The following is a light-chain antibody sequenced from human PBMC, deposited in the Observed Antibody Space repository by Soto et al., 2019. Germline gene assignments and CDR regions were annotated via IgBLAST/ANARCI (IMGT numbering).Light chain of an antibody. CDR3: QQYNSYSWT. CDR2: DAS. J-gene: IGKJ1*01. CDR1: QSISSW. Sequence: DIQMTQSPSTLSASVGDGVTITCRASQSISSWLAWYQQKPGKAPKLLIYDASSLESGVPSRFSGSGSGTEFTLTISSLQPDDFATYYCQQYNSYSWTFGQGTKVDTK. V-gene: IGKV1-5*01.